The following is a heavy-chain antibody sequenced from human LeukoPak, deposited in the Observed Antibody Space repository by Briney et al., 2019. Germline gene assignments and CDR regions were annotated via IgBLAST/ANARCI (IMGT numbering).Heavy chain of an antibody. J-gene: IGHJ4*02. CDR3: AKLVGATDYFDY. Sequence: GGSLRLSCAASGFTFSSYGLHWVRQAPGKGLEWVAVISYDGSNKYYADSVKGRFTISRDNSKNTLYLQMYSLRAEDTAVYYCAKLVGATDYFDYWGQGTLVTVSS. V-gene: IGHV3-30*18. CDR1: GFTFSSYG. CDR2: ISYDGSNK. D-gene: IGHD1-26*01.